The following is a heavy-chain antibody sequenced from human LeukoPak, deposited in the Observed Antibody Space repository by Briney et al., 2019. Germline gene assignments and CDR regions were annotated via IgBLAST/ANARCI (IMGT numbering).Heavy chain of an antibody. J-gene: IGHJ5*02. Sequence: PGGSLRLSCAAFGFTFSSYSMNWVRQAPGKGLEWVSYIDRSSSTIYYADSVKGRFTISRDNAKNSLYLQMNSLRAEDTAVYYCARGGIAARPSSLSLANPWGQGTLVTVSS. V-gene: IGHV3-48*01. CDR2: IDRSSSTI. CDR1: GFTFSSYS. D-gene: IGHD6-6*01. CDR3: ARGGIAARPSSLSLANP.